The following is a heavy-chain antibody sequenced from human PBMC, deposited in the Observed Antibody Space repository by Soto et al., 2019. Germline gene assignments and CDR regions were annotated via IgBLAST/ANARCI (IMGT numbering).Heavy chain of an antibody. J-gene: IGHJ4*02. CDR2: IIPIFGTA. V-gene: IGHV1-69*01. CDR1: GGTFSSYA. D-gene: IGHD4-17*01. CDR3: ARGGLTVPIDY. Sequence: QVQLVQSGAEVKKPGSSVKVSCKASGGTFSSYAISWVXXXXXXGLEWMGGIIPIFGTANYAQKFQGRVTITADESTSTAYMELSSLRSEDTAVYYCARGGLTVPIDYWGQGTLVTVSS.